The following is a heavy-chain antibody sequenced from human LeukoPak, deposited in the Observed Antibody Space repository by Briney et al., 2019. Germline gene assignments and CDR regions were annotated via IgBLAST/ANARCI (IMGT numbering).Heavy chain of an antibody. V-gene: IGHV3-23*01. CDR1: GFTFSSYA. Sequence: GGSLRLSCAASGFTFSSYATSWVRQAPGKGLEWVSAISGSGGSTYYADSVKGRFTISRDNSKNTLYLQMNSLRAEDTAVYYCATSNIVVVPAAIEDHWGQGTLVTVSS. CDR3: ATSNIVVVPAAIEDH. CDR2: ISGSGGST. D-gene: IGHD2-2*01. J-gene: IGHJ4*02.